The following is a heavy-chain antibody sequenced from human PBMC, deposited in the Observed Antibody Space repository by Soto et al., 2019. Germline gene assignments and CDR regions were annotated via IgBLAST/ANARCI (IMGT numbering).Heavy chain of an antibody. CDR3: AIRRPGKRWLQENPDY. Sequence: SVKVSCKASGGTFSSYAISWVRQAPGQGLEWMGGIIPIFGTANYAQKFQGRVTITADKSTSTAYMELSSLRSEDTAVYYCAIRRPGKRWLQENPDYWGQGTLVTVSS. D-gene: IGHD5-12*01. CDR1: GGTFSSYA. V-gene: IGHV1-69*06. CDR2: IIPIFGTA. J-gene: IGHJ4*02.